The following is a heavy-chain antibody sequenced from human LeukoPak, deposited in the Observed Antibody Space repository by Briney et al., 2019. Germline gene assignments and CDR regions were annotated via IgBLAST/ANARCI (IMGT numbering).Heavy chain of an antibody. J-gene: IGHJ4*02. CDR1: GGSISSSSYY. CDR3: ARGGNGETSFIYY. D-gene: IGHD3-10*01. CDR2: IYYSGST. Sequence: SETLSLTCTVSGGSISSSSYYWGWIRQPPGKGLEWIGSIYYSGSTYDNPSLKSRVTLSVDTSKNQFSLKLSPVTAAHTAVYYRARGGNGETSFIYYWGQGTLGTVSS. V-gene: IGHV4-39*07.